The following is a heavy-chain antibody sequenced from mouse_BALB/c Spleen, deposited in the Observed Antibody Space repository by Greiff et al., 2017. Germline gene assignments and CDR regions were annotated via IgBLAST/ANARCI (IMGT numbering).Heavy chain of an antibody. CDR3: ARELGPAMDY. J-gene: IGHJ4*01. Sequence: QVQLQQPGAELVKPGASVKLSCKASGYTFTSYWMHWVKQRPGQGLEWIGEIDPSDSYTNYNQKFKGKATLTVDKSSSTAYMQLSSLTSEDSAVYYCARELGPAMDYWGQGTSVTVSS. D-gene: IGHD4-1*01. CDR2: IDPSDSYT. CDR1: GYTFTSYW. V-gene: IGHV1-69*02.